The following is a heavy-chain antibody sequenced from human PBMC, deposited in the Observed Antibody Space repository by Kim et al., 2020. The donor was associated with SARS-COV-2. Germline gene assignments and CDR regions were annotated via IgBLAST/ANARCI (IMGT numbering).Heavy chain of an antibody. CDR1: GFTFSSYG. CDR3: AKEGGDRSYYYGMDV. J-gene: IGHJ6*02. CDR2: ISYDGSNK. Sequence: GGSLRLSCAASGFTFSSYGMHWVRQAPGKGLEWVAVISYDGSNKYYADSVKGRFTISRDNSKNTLYLQMNSLRAEDTAVYYCAKEGGDRSYYYGMDVWGQGTTVTVSS. D-gene: IGHD3-10*01. V-gene: IGHV3-30*18.